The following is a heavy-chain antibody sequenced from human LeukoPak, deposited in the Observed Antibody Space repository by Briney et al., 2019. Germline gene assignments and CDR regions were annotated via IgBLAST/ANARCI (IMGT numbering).Heavy chain of an antibody. J-gene: IGHJ6*03. V-gene: IGHV6-1*01. CDR2: TYYRSKWYN. Sequence: PSQTLSLTCAISGDSVSSNSAAWNWIRRSPSRGLEWLGRTYYRSKWYNDYAVSVKSRITINADTSKNQFSLQLNSVTPEDTAAYYCARGPQLVGYYHIDVWDTGTTVTVSS. CDR1: GDSVSSNSAA. CDR3: ARGPQLVGYYHIDV. D-gene: IGHD6-13*01.